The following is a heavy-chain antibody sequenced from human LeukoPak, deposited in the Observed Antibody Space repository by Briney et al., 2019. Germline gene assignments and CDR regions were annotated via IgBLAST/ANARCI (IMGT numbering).Heavy chain of an antibody. Sequence: SQTLSLTRTVSGGSISSGGYYWSWIRQHPGKGLEWIGYIYYSGSTYYNPSLKSRVTISVDTSKNQFSLKLSSVTAADTAVYYCARGGYYDSSGYYLDYWGQGTLVTVSS. J-gene: IGHJ4*02. CDR3: ARGGYYDSSGYYLDY. V-gene: IGHV4-31*03. CDR1: GGSISSGGYY. CDR2: IYYSGST. D-gene: IGHD3-22*01.